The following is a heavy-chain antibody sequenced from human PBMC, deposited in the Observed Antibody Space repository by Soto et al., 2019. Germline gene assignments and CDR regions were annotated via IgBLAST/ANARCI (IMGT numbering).Heavy chain of an antibody. V-gene: IGHV4-34*01. J-gene: IGHJ4*02. CDR1: GGSFSGYY. CDR3: AMGRDIAARLYYFDD. D-gene: IGHD6-6*01. Sequence: SETLSLTCAVYGGSFSGYYWSWIRQPPGKGLEWIGEINHSGSTNYNPSLKSRVTISVDTSKNQFSLKLSSVTAADTAVYYCAMGRDIAARLYYFDDWGPGTLVNVSS. CDR2: INHSGST.